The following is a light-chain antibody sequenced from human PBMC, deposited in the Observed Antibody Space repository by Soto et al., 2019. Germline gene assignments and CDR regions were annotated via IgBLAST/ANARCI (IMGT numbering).Light chain of an antibody. CDR3: QQSYSTPLT. CDR2: AAS. CDR1: QSISSY. V-gene: IGKV1-39*01. J-gene: IGKJ4*01. Sequence: DIQMTQSPSSLSASVGDRVTITCRASQSISSYLNWYQQKPGKAPKLLIYAASSLQSGVPSSFSGSGSGTDFTLPISSLQPEDFATYYCQQSYSTPLTFGGGTKVEIK.